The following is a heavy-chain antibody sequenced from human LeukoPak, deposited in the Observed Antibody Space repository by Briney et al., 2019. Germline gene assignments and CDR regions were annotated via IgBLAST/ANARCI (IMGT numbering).Heavy chain of an antibody. D-gene: IGHD5-12*01. V-gene: IGHV4-59*01. J-gene: IGHJ4*02. CDR3: ARVGPDSGYDPYYFDY. Sequence: SETLSLTCTVSGGFISSYYWSWIRQPPGKGLEWIGFIYYSGSTNYNPSLKSRVTISVDTSKNQFSLKLSSVTAADTAVYYYARVGPDSGYDPYYFDYWGQGTLVTVSS. CDR2: IYYSGST. CDR1: GGFISSYY.